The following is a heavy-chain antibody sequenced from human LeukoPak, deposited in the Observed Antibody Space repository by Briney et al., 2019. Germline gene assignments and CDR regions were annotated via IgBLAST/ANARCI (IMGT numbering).Heavy chain of an antibody. D-gene: IGHD3-22*01. V-gene: IGHV4-59*01. CDR1: GGSISNYY. CDR2: MSYSGST. CDR3: ARGEFYYDRSRSYCGFDF. Sequence: SETLSLICTVSGGSISNYYWNWIRQPPGKGLEWIGYMSYSGSTSYNPSLKSRVTISMVTSKNQFSLKLTSMTAADTAVYYCARGEFYYDRSRSYCGFDFWGQGNLVTVSS. J-gene: IGHJ4*02.